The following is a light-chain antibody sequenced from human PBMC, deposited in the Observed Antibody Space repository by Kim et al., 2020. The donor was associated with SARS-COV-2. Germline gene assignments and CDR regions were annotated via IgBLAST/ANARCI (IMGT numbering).Light chain of an antibody. V-gene: IGLV3-19*01. CDR2: GKK. Sequence: SSELTQAPAVSVALGQTVRITCQGDSLRSYFPSWFQKKPGHAPVLVIYGKKYRPSGIPDRFSGSGSGDTASLTITGTQAEDEADYSCISRDSSGFCLVFGGGTKVTGL. J-gene: IGLJ3*02. CDR1: SLRSYF. CDR3: ISRDSSGFCLV.